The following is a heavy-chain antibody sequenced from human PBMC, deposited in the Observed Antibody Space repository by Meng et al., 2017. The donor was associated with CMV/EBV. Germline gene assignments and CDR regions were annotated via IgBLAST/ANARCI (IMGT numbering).Heavy chain of an antibody. CDR2: IRYDGSNK. CDR3: AKDHVVVIALPPNWFDP. V-gene: IGHV3-30*02. CDR1: GFTFSSYG. Sequence: GESLKISCAASGFTFSSYGMHWVRQAPGKGLEWVAFIRYDGSNKYYADSVKGRFTISRDNSKNTLHLQMNSLRAEDTAVYYCAKDHVVVIALPPNWFDPWGQGTLVTVSS. D-gene: IGHD2-21*01. J-gene: IGHJ5*02.